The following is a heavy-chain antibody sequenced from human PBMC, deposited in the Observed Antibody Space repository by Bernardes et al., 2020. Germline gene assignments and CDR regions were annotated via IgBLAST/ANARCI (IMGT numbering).Heavy chain of an antibody. CDR3: ARLGAGAARGY. CDR1: GGSFSGYY. J-gene: IGHJ4*02. CDR2: INHSGST. D-gene: IGHD3-16*01. V-gene: IGHV4-34*01. Sequence: SETLSLTCAVYGGSFSGYYWSWIRQPPGKGLEWIGEINHSGSTNYNPSLKSRVTISVDTSKNQFSLKLSSVTAADTAVYYCARLGAGAARGYWGQGTLVNVYS.